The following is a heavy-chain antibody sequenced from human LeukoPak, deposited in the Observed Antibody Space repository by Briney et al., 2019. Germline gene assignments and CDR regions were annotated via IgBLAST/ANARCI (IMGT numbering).Heavy chain of an antibody. D-gene: IGHD3-16*01. CDR3: AKDRRGGQLWSQTDS. Sequence: GGSLRLSCAASGFTFDDFAMHWVRQAPGKGLEWVSLTSGEGGTTYYTDSVKGRFTISRDNSNSSLYLQMNSLRAEDSALYYCAKDRRGGQLWSQTDSWGQGTLVTVSS. CDR1: GFTFDDFA. CDR2: TSGEGGTT. V-gene: IGHV3-43*02. J-gene: IGHJ4*02.